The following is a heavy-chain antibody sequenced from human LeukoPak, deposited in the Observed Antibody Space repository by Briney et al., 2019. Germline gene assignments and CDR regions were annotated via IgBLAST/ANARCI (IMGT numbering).Heavy chain of an antibody. CDR3: ARRKYYYGSGSYLKYGWFDY. D-gene: IGHD3-10*01. V-gene: IGHV4-34*01. CDR2: INHSGST. J-gene: IGHJ4*02. CDR1: GGSFSGYY. Sequence: SETLSLTCAVYGGSFSGYYWGWIRHPPGKGLEWIGEINHSGSTNYNPSLKRRVTISVDTFKNQFSLKLSSVTAAETAVYYCARRKYYYGSGSYLKYGWFDYWGQGTLVTVSS.